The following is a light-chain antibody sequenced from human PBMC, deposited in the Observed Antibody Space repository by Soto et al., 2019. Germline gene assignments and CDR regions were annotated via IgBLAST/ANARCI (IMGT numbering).Light chain of an antibody. CDR1: QSLTSNY. CDR3: QQYVSSPRT. V-gene: IGKV3-20*01. Sequence: EIVLTQPPGTVSLSPGERATLSCRASQSLTSNYLAWYQQKPGQAPRLVIYSASSRAPGIPDRFSGSGSGTDFTLTISGLQPEDFAVYYCQQYVSSPRTFGQGTKVDIK. CDR2: SAS. J-gene: IGKJ1*01.